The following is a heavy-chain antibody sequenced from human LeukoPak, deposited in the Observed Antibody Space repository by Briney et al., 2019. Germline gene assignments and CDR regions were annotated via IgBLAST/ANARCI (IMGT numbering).Heavy chain of an antibody. CDR1: GGSISSGGYY. V-gene: IGHV4-30-2*01. CDR3: ARGRGYSYPFDY. D-gene: IGHD5-18*01. Sequence: SQTLSLTCTVSGGSISSGGYYWSWIRQPPGKGLEWIGYIYHSGSTYYNPSLKSRVTISVDRSKNQFSLKLSSVTAADTAVYYCARGRGYSYPFDYWGQGTLVTVSS. J-gene: IGHJ4*02. CDR2: IYHSGST.